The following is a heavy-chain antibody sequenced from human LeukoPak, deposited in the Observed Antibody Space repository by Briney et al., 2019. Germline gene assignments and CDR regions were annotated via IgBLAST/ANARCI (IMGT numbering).Heavy chain of an antibody. CDR3: ARQSSRQHDASDI. CDR2: IYYSGST. CDR1: GGPISSYY. J-gene: IGHJ3*02. V-gene: IGHV4-59*08. Sequence: SETLSLTCTVSGGPISSYYWSWIRQPPGKGLEWIGYIYYSGSTNYNPSLKSRVTISVDTSKNQFSLKLSSVTAADTAVYYCARQSSRQHDASDIWGQGTMVTVSS. D-gene: IGHD2-15*01.